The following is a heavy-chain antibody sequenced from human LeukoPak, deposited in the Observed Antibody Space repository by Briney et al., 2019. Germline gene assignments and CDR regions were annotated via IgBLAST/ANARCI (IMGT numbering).Heavy chain of an antibody. J-gene: IGHJ4*02. V-gene: IGHV4-39*01. CDR2: IYYSGST. CDR1: GGSISSSSYY. CDR3: ASLSMTSVVPAPD. D-gene: IGHD2-2*01. Sequence: PSETLSLTCTVSGGSISSSSYYWGWIRQPPGKGLEWIGSIYYSGSTYYNPSLKSRVTISVDTSKNQFSLKLSSVTAADTAVYYCASLSMTSVVPAPDWGQGTLVTVSS.